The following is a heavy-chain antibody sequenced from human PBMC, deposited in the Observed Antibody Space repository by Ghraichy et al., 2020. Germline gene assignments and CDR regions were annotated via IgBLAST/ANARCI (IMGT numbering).Heavy chain of an antibody. CDR3: ARQGKDGYSYGYYSWFDP. V-gene: IGHV4-39*07. CDR2: IYYSGST. CDR1: GGSISSSSYY. Sequence: SQTLSLTCTVSGGSISSSSYYWGWIRQPPGKGLEWIGSIYYSGSTYYNPSLKSRVTISVDTSKNQFSLKLSSVTAADTAVYYCARQGKDGYSYGYYSWFDPWGQGTLVTVSS. J-gene: IGHJ5*02. D-gene: IGHD5-18*01.